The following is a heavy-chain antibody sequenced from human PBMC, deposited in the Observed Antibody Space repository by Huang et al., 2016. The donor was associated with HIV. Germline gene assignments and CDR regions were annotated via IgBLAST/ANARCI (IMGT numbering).Heavy chain of an antibody. D-gene: IGHD1-1*01. CDR2: IKLDGSEK. CDR1: GFTFSSYW. CDR3: ARDRTATTGSPYFDY. Sequence: EVHLVESGGGLVQPGGSLRLSCATSGFTFSSYWMTWVRQAPGKGLEWVANIKLDGSEKYYVDSVKVRFTISRDNSKNSLYLQMNSLRVEDTAVYYCARDRTATTGSPYFDYWGQGTLLTVSS. J-gene: IGHJ4*02. V-gene: IGHV3-7*01.